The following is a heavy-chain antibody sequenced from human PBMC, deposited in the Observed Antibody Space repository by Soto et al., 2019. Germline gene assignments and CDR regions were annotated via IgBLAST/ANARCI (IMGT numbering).Heavy chain of an antibody. CDR3: ARVEDYFDSSGYNH. CDR1: GYSFTNYG. D-gene: IGHD3-22*01. CDR2: ISYNGNT. Sequence: ASVKVSCKASGYSFTNYGITWVRQAPGQGLEWMGWISYNGNTNYAQNLQGRVTMTTDTSTNTAYMELRGLSSDDTAVYYCARVEDYFDSSGYNHWGQGALVTVSS. V-gene: IGHV1-18*04. J-gene: IGHJ5*02.